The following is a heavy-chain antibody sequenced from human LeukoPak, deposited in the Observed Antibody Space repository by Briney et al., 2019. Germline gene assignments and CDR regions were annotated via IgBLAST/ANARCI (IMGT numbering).Heavy chain of an antibody. CDR1: GYTFTDSY. CDR2: INPNSGGT. CDR3: ARDHQLVAFDP. J-gene: IGHJ5*02. V-gene: IGHV1-2*02. Sequence: ASVKVSCKASGYTFTDSYMHWVRQAPGQGLEWMGWINPNSGGTKYAQKFQGRVTMTGDTSISTAYMELSRLRSDDTAVYYCARDHQLVAFDPWGQGTLVTVSS. D-gene: IGHD6-13*01.